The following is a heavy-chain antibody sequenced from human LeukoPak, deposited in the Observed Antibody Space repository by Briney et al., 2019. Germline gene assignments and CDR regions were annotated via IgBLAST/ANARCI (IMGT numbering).Heavy chain of an antibody. V-gene: IGHV1-2*02. D-gene: IGHD3-16*01. J-gene: IGHJ4*02. CDR3: GRGLGDGDGSLGY. Sequence: GASVKVSCKASGYTFTGYYMHWVRQAPGQGLEWMGWINPNSGGTNYAQKFQGRVTMTRNTSISTAYMELSSLRSEDTAVYYCGRGLGDGDGSLGYWGQGTLVTVSS. CDR1: GYTFTGYY. CDR2: INPNSGGT.